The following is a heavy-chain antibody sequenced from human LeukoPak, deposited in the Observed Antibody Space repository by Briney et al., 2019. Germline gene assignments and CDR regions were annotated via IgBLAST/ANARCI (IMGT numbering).Heavy chain of an antibody. V-gene: IGHV1-18*01. CDR1: GYTFTSYG. D-gene: IGHD1-26*01. Sequence: ASVKVSCKASGYTFTSYGISWVRQAPGQGLEWMGWISAYNGNTNYAQKLQGRVTITADKSTSTAYMELSSLRSEDTAVYYCARGYEVGATNYFDYWGQGTLVTVSS. CDR2: ISAYNGNT. CDR3: ARGYEVGATNYFDY. J-gene: IGHJ4*02.